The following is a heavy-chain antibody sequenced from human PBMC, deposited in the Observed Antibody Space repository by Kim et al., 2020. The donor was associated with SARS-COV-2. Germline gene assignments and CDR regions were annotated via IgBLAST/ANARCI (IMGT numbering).Heavy chain of an antibody. V-gene: IGHV3-30*18. J-gene: IGHJ4*02. CDR2: ISYDGSNK. D-gene: IGHD3-3*01. Sequence: GGSLRLSCAASGFTFSSYGMHWVRQAPGKGLEWVAVISYDGSNKYYADSVKGRFTISRDNSKNTLYLQMNSLRAEDTAVYYCAKAPYSYYDFWSGTDYWGQGTLVTVSS. CDR3: AKAPYSYYDFWSGTDY. CDR1: GFTFSSYG.